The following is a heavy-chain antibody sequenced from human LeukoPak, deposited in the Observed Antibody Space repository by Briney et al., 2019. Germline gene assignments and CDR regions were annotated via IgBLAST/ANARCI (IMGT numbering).Heavy chain of an antibody. CDR3: ARDAEPRVGSGWYWNWFDP. V-gene: IGHV3-30-3*01. Sequence: PGRSLRLSCAASGFTFSSYAMHWVRQAPGKGLEWVAVISYDGSNKYYADSVKGRFTISRDNSKNTLYLQMNSLRAEDTAVYYCARDAEPRVGSGWYWNWFDPWGQGTLVTVSS. CDR1: GFTFSSYA. J-gene: IGHJ5*02. D-gene: IGHD6-19*01. CDR2: ISYDGSNK.